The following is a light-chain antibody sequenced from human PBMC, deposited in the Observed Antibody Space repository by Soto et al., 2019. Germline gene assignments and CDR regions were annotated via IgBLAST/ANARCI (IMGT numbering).Light chain of an antibody. J-gene: IGKJ1*01. Sequence: EIVLTQSPATLSSFPGDRVTLSFRASKAVNTRLAWYQHKPGQAPRLLIYLASNRAAGVPARFSGSGSGTDFTLTISDVEPEDFAVYYCHQRQSWPRTFGQGTKVDIK. V-gene: IGKV3-11*01. CDR1: KAVNTR. CDR3: HQRQSWPRT. CDR2: LAS.